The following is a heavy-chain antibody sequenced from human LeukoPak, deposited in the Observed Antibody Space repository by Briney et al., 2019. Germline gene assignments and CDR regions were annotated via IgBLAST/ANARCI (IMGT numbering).Heavy chain of an antibody. D-gene: IGHD4-11*01. V-gene: IGHV3-30*02. CDR1: GFTFSSYC. CDR2: IRYDGSNK. J-gene: IGHJ5*02. CDR3: ARATVTPTGWFDP. Sequence: SGGSLRLSCAASGFTFSSYCMHWVRQAPGKGLEWVAFIRYDGSNKYYADSVKGRFTISRDNSKNTLYLQMNSLRAEDTAVYYCARATVTPTGWFDPWGQGTLVTVSS.